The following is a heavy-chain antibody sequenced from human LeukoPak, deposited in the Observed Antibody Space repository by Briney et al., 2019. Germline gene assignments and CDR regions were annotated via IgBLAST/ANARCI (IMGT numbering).Heavy chain of an antibody. J-gene: IGHJ1*01. CDR2: ISGSNSYI. Sequence: GGSLRLSCAASGFTFNSYSMNWVRQAPGKGLEWVSSISGSNSYIYYADSVKGRFTISRDNAKKSLYLRMNSLRAEDTAVYYCVRDSDGVAVTRSHFQNWGQGTLVTVSS. CDR3: VRDSDGVAVTRSHFQN. D-gene: IGHD3-10*01. CDR1: GFTFNSYS. V-gene: IGHV3-21*01.